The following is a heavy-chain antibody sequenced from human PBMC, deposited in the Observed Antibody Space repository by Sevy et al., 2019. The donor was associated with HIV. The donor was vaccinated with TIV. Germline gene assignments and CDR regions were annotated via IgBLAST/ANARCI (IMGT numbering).Heavy chain of an antibody. J-gene: IGHJ3*02. CDR2: ISGSCGST. V-gene: IGHV3-23*01. Sequence: GGSLRLSCAASGFTFSSYAMSRVRQAPWKGLEWVSAISGSCGSTYYADSVKGRFTISRDNSKNTLYLQMNSLRAEDTAVYYCAKDRSSGWFLDAFDIWGQGTMVTVSS. D-gene: IGHD6-19*01. CDR3: AKDRSSGWFLDAFDI. CDR1: GFTFSSYA.